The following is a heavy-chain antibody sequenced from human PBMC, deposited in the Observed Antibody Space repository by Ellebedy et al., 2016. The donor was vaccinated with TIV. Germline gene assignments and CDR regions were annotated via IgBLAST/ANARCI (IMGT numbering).Heavy chain of an antibody. CDR2: ISSSGTPI. CDR1: GFIFSDYY. Sequence: GVSLRLSCAASGFIFSDYYMSWIRQAPGKGLEWISYISSSGTPIYYADSVKGRFTISRDNAKNSLDLQMNSLRADDTAVYYCARDTRFIDQRHNWFDPWGQGAQVTVSS. J-gene: IGHJ5*02. CDR3: ARDTRFIDQRHNWFDP. D-gene: IGHD6-25*01. V-gene: IGHV3-11*01.